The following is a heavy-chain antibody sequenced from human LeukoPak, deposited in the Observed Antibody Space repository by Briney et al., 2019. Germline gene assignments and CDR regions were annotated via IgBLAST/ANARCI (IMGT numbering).Heavy chain of an antibody. D-gene: IGHD1-7*01. V-gene: IGHV1-2*02. CDR1: GYTFSGYY. CDR3: ARGFAEEGTTTGAFDI. J-gene: IGHJ3*02. Sequence: ASVKVSCKASGYTFSGYYVHWVRQAPGQGLEWMGWINPSSGGTNYAQKFQGRVTMTRDTSISTAYMELRRLGSDDTAVYYCARGFAEEGTTTGAFDIWGHGTMVTVSS. CDR2: INPSSGGT.